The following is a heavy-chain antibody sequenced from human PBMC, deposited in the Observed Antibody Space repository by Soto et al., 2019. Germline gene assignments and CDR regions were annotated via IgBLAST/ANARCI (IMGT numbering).Heavy chain of an antibody. CDR1: GGTFSSYA. CDR2: IIPIFGTA. Sequence: PVKVSCKASGGTFSSYAISWGRQAPGQGLEWMGGIIPIFGTANYAQKFQGRVTITADESTSTAYMELSSLRSEDTAVYYCARFPDSTRYCISTSCYRDAFDIWG. J-gene: IGHJ3*02. CDR3: ARFPDSTRYCISTSCYRDAFDI. D-gene: IGHD2-2*01. V-gene: IGHV1-69*13.